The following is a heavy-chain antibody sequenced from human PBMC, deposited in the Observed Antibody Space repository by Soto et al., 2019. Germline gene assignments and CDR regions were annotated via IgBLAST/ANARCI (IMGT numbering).Heavy chain of an antibody. D-gene: IGHD7-27*01. V-gene: IGHV3-30*18. CDR3: AKELGQSHYYYYGMDV. J-gene: IGHJ6*02. CDR1: GFTFSSYG. CDR2: ISYDVSNK. Sequence: HPGGSLRLSCAASGFTFSSYGMHWVRQAPGKGLEWVAVISYDVSNKYYADSVKGRFTISRDNSKNTLYLQMNSLRAEDTAVYYCAKELGQSHYYYYGMDVWGQGTNVTVSS.